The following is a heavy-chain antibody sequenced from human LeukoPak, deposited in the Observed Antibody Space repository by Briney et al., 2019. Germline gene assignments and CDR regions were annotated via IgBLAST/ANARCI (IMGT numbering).Heavy chain of an antibody. CDR1: GFTFSSYS. CDR3: ARGASYFDY. J-gene: IGHJ4*02. D-gene: IGHD3-16*01. CDR2: ILYGGST. V-gene: IGHV4-59*01. Sequence: GSLRLSCAASGFTFSSYSMNWVRQAPGKGLEWVGHILYGGSTNYNPSLKSRVTISLDTPKNHFSLKLSSVTAADTAMYYCARGASYFDYWGQGTLVTVSS.